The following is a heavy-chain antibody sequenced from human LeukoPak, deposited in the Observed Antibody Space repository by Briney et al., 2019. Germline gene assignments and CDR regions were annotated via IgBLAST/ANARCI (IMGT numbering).Heavy chain of an antibody. Sequence: ASVKVSCKASGYTFTSYGISWVRQAPGQGLEWMGWISAHNGMTNYARKLQDRVTMTTDTATTTAYMELGSLRSDDTAVYYCARNRAYSGSYFDAFDIWGQGTMVTVSS. CDR1: GYTFTSYG. CDR2: ISAHNGMT. D-gene: IGHD1-26*01. CDR3: ARNRAYSGSYFDAFDI. J-gene: IGHJ3*02. V-gene: IGHV1-18*01.